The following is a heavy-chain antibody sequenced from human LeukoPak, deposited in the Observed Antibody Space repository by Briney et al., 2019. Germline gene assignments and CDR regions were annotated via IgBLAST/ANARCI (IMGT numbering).Heavy chain of an antibody. Sequence: SETLSLTCTVSGVSITSHYWSWIRQPPGKGLEWIGYMYDSEKTKDNLSFKSRSTLSADTSKNQFSLRLSSVTAEDTAVYHCATIKRGSIYGYFDFWGQGILVTVSS. J-gene: IGHJ4*02. D-gene: IGHD5-18*01. V-gene: IGHV4-59*11. CDR1: GVSITSHY. CDR3: ATIKRGSIYGYFDF. CDR2: MYDSEKT.